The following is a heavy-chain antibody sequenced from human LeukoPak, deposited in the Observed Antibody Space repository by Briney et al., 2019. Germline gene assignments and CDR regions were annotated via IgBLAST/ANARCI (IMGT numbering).Heavy chain of an antibody. CDR1: GGSFSGYY. J-gene: IGHJ4*02. D-gene: IGHD1-20*01. V-gene: IGHV4-34*01. Sequence: SETLSLTCAVYGGSFSGYYWSWIRQPPGKGLEWIGEINHSGSTNYNPSLKSRVTISVDTSKNQFSLKLSSVTAADTAVYYCARHITHEFDYWGQGTLVTVSS. CDR2: INHSGST. CDR3: ARHITHEFDY.